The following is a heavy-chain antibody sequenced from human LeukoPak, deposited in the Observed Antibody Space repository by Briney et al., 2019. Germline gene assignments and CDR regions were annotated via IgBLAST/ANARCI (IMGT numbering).Heavy chain of an antibody. V-gene: IGHV3-30*18. J-gene: IGHJ3*02. CDR2: ISYDGSNK. D-gene: IGHD6-19*01. CDR3: AKERWLGDAFDI. CDR1: GFMFSSYN. Sequence: GGSLRLSCAASGFMFSSYNMNWVRQAPGKGLEWVAVISYDGSNKYYADSVKGRFTISRDNSKNTLYLQMNSLRAEDTAVYYCAKERWLGDAFDIWGQGTMVTVSS.